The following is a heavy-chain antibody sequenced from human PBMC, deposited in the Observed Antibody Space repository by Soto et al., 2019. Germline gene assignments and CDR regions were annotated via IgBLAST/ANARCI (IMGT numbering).Heavy chain of an antibody. CDR2: IYYSGST. D-gene: IGHD3-9*01. CDR1: GGSISSSSYY. J-gene: IGHJ4*02. V-gene: IGHV4-39*01. CDR3: AMRYFDWLLDTYYFDF. Sequence: QLQLQESGQGLVKPSETLFLTCTVSGGSISSSSYYWGWIRQPPGKGLEWIGSIYYSGSTYYNPSLKSRVTISVDTCKYQFSLKLSSVTAADTAVYYCAMRYFDWLLDTYYFDFWGQGTLVTVSS.